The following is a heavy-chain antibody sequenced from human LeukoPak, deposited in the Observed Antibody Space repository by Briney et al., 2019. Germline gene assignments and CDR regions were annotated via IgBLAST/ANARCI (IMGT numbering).Heavy chain of an antibody. J-gene: IGHJ5*02. CDR1: GYTFTGYY. D-gene: IGHD6-13*01. CDR2: INPNSGGT. Sequence: ASVKVSCKASGYTFTGYYMHWVRQAPGQGLEWMGRINPNSGGTNYAQKFQGRVTITADESTSTAYMELSSLSSEDTAVYYCARVASPYYSSSWHAWFDPWGQGTLVIVSS. CDR3: ARVASPYYSSSWHAWFDP. V-gene: IGHV1-2*06.